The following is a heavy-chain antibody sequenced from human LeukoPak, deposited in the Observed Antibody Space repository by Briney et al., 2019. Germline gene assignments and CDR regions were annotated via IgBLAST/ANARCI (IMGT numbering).Heavy chain of an antibody. D-gene: IGHD2-2*01. CDR2: IYYSGSI. CDR1: GDSITNHY. CDR3: ARHRGLPAANDY. J-gene: IGHJ4*02. Sequence: PSETLSLTCIVSGDSITNHYWSLTRRPPGKALEWIGYIYYSGSINYNPSLKSRVTISVDTSKNQFSLKLSSVTAADTAVYYCARHRGLPAANDYWGQGTLVTVSS. V-gene: IGHV4-59*08.